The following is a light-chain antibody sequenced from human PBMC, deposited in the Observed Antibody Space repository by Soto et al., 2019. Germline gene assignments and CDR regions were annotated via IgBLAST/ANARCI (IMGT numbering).Light chain of an antibody. J-gene: IGLJ3*02. Sequence: QSALTQPASVSGSPGQSITISCTGTNSDVGGYNYVSWYQQHPGKAPKLMIYEVSNRPSGVSSRFSGSKSGNTASLTISGLQAEDEADYYCSSYTTTNTLEGVFGGGTKVTVL. CDR3: SSYTTTNTLEGV. V-gene: IGLV2-14*01. CDR2: EVS. CDR1: NSDVGGYNY.